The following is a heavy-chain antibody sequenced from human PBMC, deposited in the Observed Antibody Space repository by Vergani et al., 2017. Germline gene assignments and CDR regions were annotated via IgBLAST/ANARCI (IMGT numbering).Heavy chain of an antibody. CDR1: GFTFSSYS. CDR3: ARDQSPYYYDSSGYDYFDY. V-gene: IGHV3-21*01. J-gene: IGHJ4*01. D-gene: IGHD3-22*01. Sequence: EVQLVESGGGLVKPGGSLRLSCAASGFTFSSYSMNWVRQAPGKGLEWVSSISSSSSYIYYADSVKGRFTISRDNAKNSLYLQMNSLRAEDTAVYYCARDQSPYYYDSSGYDYFDYWGQEPWSPSPQ. CDR2: ISSSSSYI.